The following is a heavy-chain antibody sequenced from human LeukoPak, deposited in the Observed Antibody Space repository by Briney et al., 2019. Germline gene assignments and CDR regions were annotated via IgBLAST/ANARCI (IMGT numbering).Heavy chain of an antibody. D-gene: IGHD3-10*02. CDR3: AELGITMIGGV. Sequence: GGSLRLSCAASGFTFSSYEMNWVRQAPRKGLAWVSYISSSGSTIYYADSVKGRFTISRDNAKNSLYLQMNSLRAEDTAVYYCAELGITMIGGVWGKGTTVTISS. J-gene: IGHJ6*04. CDR2: ISSSGSTI. V-gene: IGHV3-48*03. CDR1: GFTFSSYE.